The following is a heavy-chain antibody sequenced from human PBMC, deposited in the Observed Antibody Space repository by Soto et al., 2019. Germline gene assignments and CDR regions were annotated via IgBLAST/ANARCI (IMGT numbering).Heavy chain of an antibody. CDR3: AYLTCSGSGCYWFSFSGMDV. Sequence: QITLKESGPTLVKPTQTLTLTCTFSGFSLSTSGVGVAWIRQPPGKALEWLALIYWDDDKRYRPSLESRLTIPKAPSIHQGVRTLANTDSVDPATYYCAYLTCSGSGCYWFSFSGMDVWGRWSPVTVSS. V-gene: IGHV2-5*02. J-gene: IGHJ6*04. D-gene: IGHD2-15*01. CDR1: GFSLSTSGVG. CDR2: IYWDDDK.